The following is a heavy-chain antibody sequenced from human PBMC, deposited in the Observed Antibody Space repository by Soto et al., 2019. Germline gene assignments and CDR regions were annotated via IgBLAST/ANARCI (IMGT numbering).Heavy chain of an antibody. CDR1: GCTFSSYA. J-gene: IGHJ4*02. V-gene: IGHV3-23*01. CDR2: ISGSGGST. CDR3: AKPGGAVTVDY. D-gene: IGHD2-21*02. Sequence: RGSLRLSCAASGCTFSSYAMSCVRQAPGKGLEWVSAISGSGGSTYYADSVKGRFTISRDNSKNTLYLQMNSLRAEDTAVYYCAKPGGAVTVDYWGQGTLVTVSS.